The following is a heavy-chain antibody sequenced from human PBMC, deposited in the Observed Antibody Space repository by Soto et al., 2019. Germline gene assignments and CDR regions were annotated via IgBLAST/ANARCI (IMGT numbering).Heavy chain of an antibody. V-gene: IGHV4-34*01. D-gene: IGHD5-12*01. CDR3: ARSVVAITMGGMDV. CDR2: INHSGST. J-gene: IGHJ6*02. CDR1: GGSFSGYY. Sequence: SETLSLTCAVYGGSFSGYYWSWIRQPPGKGLEWIGEINHSGSTNYNPSLKSRVTMSVDTSKNQFSLKLSSVTAADTAVYYCARSVVAITMGGMDVWGQGTTVTVSS.